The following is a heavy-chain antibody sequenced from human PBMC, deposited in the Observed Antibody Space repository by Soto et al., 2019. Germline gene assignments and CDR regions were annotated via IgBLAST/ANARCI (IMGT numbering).Heavy chain of an antibody. D-gene: IGHD1-7*01. Sequence: ASVKVSCKASGYTFTSYAMHWVLQAPGQRLEWMGWINAGNGNTKYSQKFQGRVTITRDTSASTAYMELSSLRSEDTAVYYCARERYNWNYRFRWFDPWGQGTLVTVSS. J-gene: IGHJ5*02. CDR1: GYTFTSYA. CDR3: ARERYNWNYRFRWFDP. V-gene: IGHV1-3*01. CDR2: INAGNGNT.